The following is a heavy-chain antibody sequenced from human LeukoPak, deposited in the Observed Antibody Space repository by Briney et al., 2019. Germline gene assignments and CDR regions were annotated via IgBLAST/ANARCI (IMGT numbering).Heavy chain of an antibody. D-gene: IGHD3-3*01. CDR2: ISGSGGST. J-gene: IGHJ4*02. V-gene: IGHV3-23*01. CDR3: AKEDFWCGPDLLYLDY. Sequence: GGSLRLSCAASGVTFSSHAISWVRQAPGKRLEGVAAISGSGGSTYYADSVKGRFTISRDNSKNTLYLQLNSLRTEDAAVYYCAKEDFWCGPDLLYLDYWGQGTLVTVSS. CDR1: GVTFSSHA.